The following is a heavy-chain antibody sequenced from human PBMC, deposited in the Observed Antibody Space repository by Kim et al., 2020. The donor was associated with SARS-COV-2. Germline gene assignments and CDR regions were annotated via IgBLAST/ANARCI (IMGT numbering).Heavy chain of an antibody. J-gene: IGHJ4*02. V-gene: IGHV1-18*01. Sequence: AQKPQGRVTMTTDTSTSTAYMELRSLRSDDTAVYYCARGGSSSWYYFDYWGQGTLVTVSS. D-gene: IGHD6-13*01. CDR3: ARGGSSSWYYFDY.